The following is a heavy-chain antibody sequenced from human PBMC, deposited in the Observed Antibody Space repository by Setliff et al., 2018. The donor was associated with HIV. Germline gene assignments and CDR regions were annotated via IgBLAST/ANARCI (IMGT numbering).Heavy chain of an antibody. J-gene: IGHJ5*02. D-gene: IGHD6-6*01. Sequence: SETLSLTCAVSGYSISSGYYWGWIRHPPGKGLEWIGSIYHSGSTYYNPSLKSRVTISLDTSKNQFSLKLSSVTAADTAVYYCARGGRSLAAQTWFDPWGQGTLVTVSS. CDR2: IYHSGST. CDR1: GYSISSGYY. CDR3: ARGGRSLAAQTWFDP. V-gene: IGHV4-38-2*01.